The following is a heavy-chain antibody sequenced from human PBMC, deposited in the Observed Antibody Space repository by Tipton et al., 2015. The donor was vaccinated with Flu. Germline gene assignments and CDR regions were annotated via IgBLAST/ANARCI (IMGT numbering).Heavy chain of an antibody. Sequence: TLSLTCTVSGGSISSYYWSWIRQPPGKGLEWIGYISYSGSTNYNPSLKSRFTIFVHTSKNQFSLNLSFVTAADTAVYYCARAQDYGDFVGGYSGMAVWGQGTTVTVSS. D-gene: IGHD4-17*01. V-gene: IGHV4-59*01. CDR2: ISYSGST. CDR1: GGSISSYY. J-gene: IGHJ6*02. CDR3: ARAQDYGDFVGGYSGMAV.